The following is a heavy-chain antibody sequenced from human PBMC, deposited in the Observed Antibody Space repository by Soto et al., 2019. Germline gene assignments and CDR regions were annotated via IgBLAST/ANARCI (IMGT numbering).Heavy chain of an antibody. V-gene: IGHV3-21*01. D-gene: IGHD3-10*01. J-gene: IGHJ1*01. CDR1: GFTFSSYS. Sequence: GGSLRLSCAASGFTFSSYSMNWVRQAPGKGLEWVSSISSSSSYIYYADSVKGRFTISRDNAKNSLYLQMNSLRAEDRAVYYCAGGIWFGGGGFQHWGQGTLVTVSS. CDR2: ISSSSSYI. CDR3: AGGIWFGGGGFQH.